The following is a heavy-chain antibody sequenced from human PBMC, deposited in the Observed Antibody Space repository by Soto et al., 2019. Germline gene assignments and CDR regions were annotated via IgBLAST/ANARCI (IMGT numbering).Heavy chain of an antibody. D-gene: IGHD2-15*01. V-gene: IGHV1-69*02. J-gene: IGHJ4*02. CDR3: AVPYCSGGSCYQQVDY. Sequence: GASVKVSCKASGGTFSSYTMSWVRQAPGQGLEWMGRIIPILGIANYAQKFQGRVTITADKSTSTAYMELSSLRSEDTAVYYCAVPYCSGGSCYQQVDYWGQGTLVTVSS. CDR2: IIPILGIA. CDR1: GGTFSSYT.